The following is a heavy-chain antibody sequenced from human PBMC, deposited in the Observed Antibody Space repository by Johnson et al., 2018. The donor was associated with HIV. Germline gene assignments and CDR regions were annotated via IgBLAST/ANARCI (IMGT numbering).Heavy chain of an antibody. Sequence: VQLVESGGGLVKPGGSIRLSCAASGFTFSNAWMSWVRQAPGKGPEWVGRIKSKTDGGTTDYAASVTGRFTISRDDSKNTLYLQMNSLKTEDTAVYYCTTESGYSGYDLQLGAFDIWGQGTMVTVSS. D-gene: IGHD5-12*01. J-gene: IGHJ3*02. CDR3: TTESGYSGYDLQLGAFDI. CDR1: GFTFSNAW. CDR2: IKSKTDGGTT. V-gene: IGHV3-15*01.